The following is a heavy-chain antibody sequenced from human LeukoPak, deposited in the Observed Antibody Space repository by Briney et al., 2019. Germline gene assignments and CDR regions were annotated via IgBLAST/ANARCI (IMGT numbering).Heavy chain of an antibody. D-gene: IGHD1-26*01. CDR1: GFTFSSYS. Sequence: PGGSLRLSCAASGFTFSSYSMNWVRQAPGKGLEWVSSISSSSSYIYYADSVKGRFTISRDNAKNSLYLQVNSLRAEDTAVYYCAKLWEPVDYWGQGTLVTVSS. J-gene: IGHJ4*02. CDR3: AKLWEPVDY. V-gene: IGHV3-21*01. CDR2: ISSSSSYI.